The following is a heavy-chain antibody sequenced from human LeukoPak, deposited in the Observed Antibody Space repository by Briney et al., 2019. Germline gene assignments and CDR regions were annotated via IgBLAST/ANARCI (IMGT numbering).Heavy chain of an antibody. CDR2: INHSGST. CDR1: GGSFSGYY. J-gene: IGHJ4*02. CDR3: ARDRGDYNFDY. V-gene: IGHV4-34*01. Sequence: SETLSLTCAVYGGSFSGYYWSWIRQPPGKGLEWIGEINHSGSTNYNPSLKSRVTISVDTSKNQFSLKLSSVTAADTAVYHCARDRGDYNFDYWGQGTLVTVSS. D-gene: IGHD4-17*01.